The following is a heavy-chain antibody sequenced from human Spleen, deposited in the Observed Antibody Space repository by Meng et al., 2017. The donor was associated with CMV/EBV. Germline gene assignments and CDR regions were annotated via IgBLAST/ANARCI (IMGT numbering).Heavy chain of an antibody. V-gene: IGHV3-48*04. CDR2: ISSSGSTI. CDR1: GLTITNYG. J-gene: IGHJ5*02. CDR3: ARVALGAAAVTGWFDP. Sequence: GESLKISCAVSGLTITNYGMSWVRQAPGKGLEWVSYISSSGSTIYYADSVKGRFTISRDNAKNSLYLQMNSLRAEDTAVYYCARVALGAAAVTGWFDPWGQGTLVTVSS. D-gene: IGHD6-13*01.